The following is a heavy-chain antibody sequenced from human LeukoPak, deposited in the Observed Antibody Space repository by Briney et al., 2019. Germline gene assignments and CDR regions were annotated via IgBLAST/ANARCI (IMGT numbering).Heavy chain of an antibody. D-gene: IGHD3-9*01. J-gene: IGHJ6*02. V-gene: IGHV3-7*01. Sequence: PGGSLRLSCAASGFTFSSYWMSWVRQAPGKGLEWVANIKQDGSEKYYVDSVKGRFTISRDNAKNSLYLQMNSLRAEDTAVYYCARSRNRRSYYDILTGPTARYGMDVWAKGPRSPSP. CDR3: ARSRNRRSYYDILTGPTARYGMDV. CDR1: GFTFSSYW. CDR2: IKQDGSEK.